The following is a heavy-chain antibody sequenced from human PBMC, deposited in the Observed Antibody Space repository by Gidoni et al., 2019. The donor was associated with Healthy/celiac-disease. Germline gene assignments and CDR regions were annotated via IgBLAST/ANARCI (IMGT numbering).Heavy chain of an antibody. CDR2: IIPSLGIA. CDR1: GGTFSSYT. J-gene: IGHJ6*02. CDR3: ANSAQDYYYGMDV. Sequence: QLVQSRAEVNKPGSSVNASCKAAGGTFSSYTISWVRQAPGQGLEWMGRIIPSLGIANYAQKCQGRVTITADKSTSTAYMELSSLRSEDTAVYYCANSAQDYYYGMDVWGQGTTVTVSS. V-gene: IGHV1-69*02.